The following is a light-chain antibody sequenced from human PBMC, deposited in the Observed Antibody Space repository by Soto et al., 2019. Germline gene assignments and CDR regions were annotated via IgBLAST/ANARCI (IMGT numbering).Light chain of an antibody. CDR1: QTVGSSF. J-gene: IGKJ1*01. CDR2: GAS. Sequence: DIVLTQSPVTLALSPGERAAISCMASQTVGSSFLAWYKQKRGQAPRILIYGASNRATGIQDRFSGSGSGADFTLTISRLEPEDFAVYDCQQYGSSGTFGQGTKVDIK. V-gene: IGKV3-20*01. CDR3: QQYGSSGT.